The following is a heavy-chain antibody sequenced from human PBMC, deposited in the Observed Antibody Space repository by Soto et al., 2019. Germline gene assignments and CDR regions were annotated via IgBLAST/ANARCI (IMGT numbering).Heavy chain of an antibody. CDR2: IKQDGGDQ. CDR3: ASHEYFGSGTYSGY. CDR1: GFTFSSYW. V-gene: IGHV3-7*03. J-gene: IGHJ4*02. D-gene: IGHD3-10*01. Sequence: EVQLVESGGGLVQPGGSLRLSCAASGFTFSSYWMSWVRQAPGKGLEWVANIKQDGGDQYYVDSVKGRFTISRDNAKNSLYLQMNSLRAEDTAVYYCASHEYFGSGTYSGYWGQGTLVTVSS.